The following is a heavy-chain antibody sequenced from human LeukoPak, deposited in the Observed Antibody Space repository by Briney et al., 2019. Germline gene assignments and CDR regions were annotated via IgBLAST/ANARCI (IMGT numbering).Heavy chain of an antibody. Sequence: ASVKVSCKASVYTFTGYYMHWVRQAPGQGLEWMGWINPNSGGTNYAQKFQGRVTMTRDTSISTAYMELSRLRSDDTAVYYCARPYCTNDVCYYDYWGQGTLVTVSS. CDR1: VYTFTGYY. V-gene: IGHV1-2*02. D-gene: IGHD2-8*01. CDR2: INPNSGGT. J-gene: IGHJ4*02. CDR3: ARPYCTNDVCYYDY.